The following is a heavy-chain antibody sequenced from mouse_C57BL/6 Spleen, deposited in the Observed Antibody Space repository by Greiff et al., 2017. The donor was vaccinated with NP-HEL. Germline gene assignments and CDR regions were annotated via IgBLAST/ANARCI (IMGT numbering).Heavy chain of an antibody. V-gene: IGHV1-15*01. CDR2: IDPETGGT. J-gene: IGHJ3*01. D-gene: IGHD2-5*01. CDR1: GYTFTDYE. Sequence: QVHVKQSGAELVRPGASVTLSCKASGYTFTDYEMHWVKQTPVHGLEWIGAIDPETGGTAYNQKFKGKAILTADKSSSTAYMELRSLTSEDSAVYYCTSYYSNYLFAYWGQGTLVTVSA. CDR3: TSYYSNYLFAY.